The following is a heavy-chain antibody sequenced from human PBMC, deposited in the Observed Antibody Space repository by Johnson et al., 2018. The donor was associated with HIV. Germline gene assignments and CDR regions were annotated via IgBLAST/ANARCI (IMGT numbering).Heavy chain of an antibody. Sequence: VQLVESGGGVVQPGGSLRLSCAASGFTFSNYWMHWVRQAPGKGLEWVANIKQDGSDKYYVDSVKGRFTISRDNSKSSLYLQMNSLRVEETGGYYCAGICYNIGSGPDAFDIWGQGTMVTVSS. CDR1: GFTFSNYW. CDR3: AGICYNIGSGPDAFDI. J-gene: IGHJ3*02. CDR2: IKQDGSDK. V-gene: IGHV3-7*01. D-gene: IGHD3-3*01.